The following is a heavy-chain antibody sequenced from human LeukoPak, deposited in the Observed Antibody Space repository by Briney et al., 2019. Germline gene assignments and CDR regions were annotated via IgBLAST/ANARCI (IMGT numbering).Heavy chain of an antibody. CDR1: GFTFSTYW. CDR3: VRTPVDSSGWYTNGMDV. Sequence: PGGSLRLSCAASGFTFSTYWMHWVRQAPGKGLVWVSRINSDGSVTNYADSVKGRFTISRDNAKNTVYLKMNSLRIEDTGVFYCVRTPVDSSGWYTNGMDVWGQGTTVTVSS. CDR2: INSDGSVT. J-gene: IGHJ6*02. V-gene: IGHV3-74*01. D-gene: IGHD6-19*01.